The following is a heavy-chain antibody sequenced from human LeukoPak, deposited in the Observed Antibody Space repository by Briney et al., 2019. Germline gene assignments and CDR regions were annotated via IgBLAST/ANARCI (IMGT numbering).Heavy chain of an antibody. CDR2: VNPNSGGT. V-gene: IGHV1-2*02. D-gene: IGHD1-26*01. CDR1: GYTFTGYQ. CDR3: AITYSGSYPDY. Sequence: ASVKVSCKASGYTFTGYQMYWVRQAPGQGLEWMGWVNPNSGGTNYAQKFQGRVTMTRDTSISTAYMELSRLRSDGTALYYCAITYSGSYPDYWGQGTLVTVSS. J-gene: IGHJ4*02.